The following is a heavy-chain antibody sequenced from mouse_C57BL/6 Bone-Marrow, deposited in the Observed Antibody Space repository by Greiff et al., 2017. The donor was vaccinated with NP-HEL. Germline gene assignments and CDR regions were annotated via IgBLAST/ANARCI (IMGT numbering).Heavy chain of an antibody. D-gene: IGHD2-10*01. CDR1: GFSLTSYG. CDR2: IWSGGST. J-gene: IGHJ3*01. Sequence: QVQLQQSGPGLVQPSQSLSITCTVSGFSLTSYGVHWVRQSPGKGLEWLGVIWSGGSTDYNAAFISRLSISKDNSKGQVFFKMNSLQADDTAIYYWASPYYGNSGVAYWGQGTLVTVSA. V-gene: IGHV2-2*01. CDR3: ASPYYGNSGVAY.